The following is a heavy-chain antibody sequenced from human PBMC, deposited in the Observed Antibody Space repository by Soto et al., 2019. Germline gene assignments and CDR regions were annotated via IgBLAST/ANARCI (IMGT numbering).Heavy chain of an antibody. CDR2: ISSSNSYI. CDR3: ARDRLYCGGDCYPTDACDI. Sequence: EVQLVESGGGLVKPGGSLRLSCAASGFTFSTFTMNWVRQAPGKGLEWVSSISSSNSYIYYADSVKGRFTISRDNAKNSLYLQMNSLRAEDTAVYYCARDRLYCGGDCYPTDACDIWGQVTMVTVSS. CDR1: GFTFSTFT. D-gene: IGHD2-21*02. J-gene: IGHJ3*02. V-gene: IGHV3-21*01.